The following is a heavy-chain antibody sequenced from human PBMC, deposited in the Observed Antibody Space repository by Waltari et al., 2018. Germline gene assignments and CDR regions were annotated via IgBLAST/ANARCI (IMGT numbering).Heavy chain of an antibody. V-gene: IGHV4-39*01. J-gene: IGHJ2*01. Sequence: QLLLQESSPGLVKPSETLSLTCAVSGGSIRSSTFSWGWVRQPPGKGLEWIGSISYSGSTYYNPSLKSRVTISVDTSKNQFSLNLSSVTAADTSVYYCARVGPGVYWYFDLWGRGTLVRVSS. CDR2: ISYSGST. CDR3: ARVGPGVYWYFDL. CDR1: GGSIRSSTFS. D-gene: IGHD1-26*01.